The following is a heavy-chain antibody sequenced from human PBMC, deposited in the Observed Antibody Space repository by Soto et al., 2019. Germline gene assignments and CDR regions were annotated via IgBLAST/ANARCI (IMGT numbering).Heavy chain of an antibody. V-gene: IGHV3-23*01. CDR3: ARGLGELSFPGAY. CDR1: GFIFSNYA. Sequence: GGSLRLSCAASGFIFSNYAMSWDRQSPGKGLEWVAGITGSGDRTSYAESVKGRFTISRDKSQNTLFLHLSSLRVADTAVYYCARGLGELSFPGAYCGRGTLVTVSS. J-gene: IGHJ4*02. CDR2: ITGSGDRT. D-gene: IGHD3-16*02.